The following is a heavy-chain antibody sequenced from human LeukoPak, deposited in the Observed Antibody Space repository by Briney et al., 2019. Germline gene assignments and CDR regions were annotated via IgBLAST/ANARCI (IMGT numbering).Heavy chain of an antibody. J-gene: IGHJ4*02. CDR2: ISYDGSNK. Sequence: PGGSLRLSCAASGFTFSSYAMHWVRQAPGKGLEWVAVISYDGSNKYYADSVKGRFTISRDNSKNTLYLQMNSPRAEDTAVYYCARWYSSFYFDYWGQGTLVTVSS. CDR3: ARWYSSFYFDY. V-gene: IGHV3-30*04. CDR1: GFTFSSYA. D-gene: IGHD6-13*01.